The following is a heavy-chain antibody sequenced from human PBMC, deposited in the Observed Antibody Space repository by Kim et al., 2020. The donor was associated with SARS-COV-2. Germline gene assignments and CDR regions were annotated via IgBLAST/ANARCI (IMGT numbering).Heavy chain of an antibody. V-gene: IGHV3-11*01. CDR1: GYKFGDFY. CDR2: ISPSGHDI. Sequence: GGSLRLSCTASGYKFGDFYMSWIRQAPGKGLESLSYISPSGHDINYADSVKGRFTISRDNAKNSLYLQMDSLRDEDTAVYYCSRDPRPLDYCGQGTLVTVSS. J-gene: IGHJ4*02. CDR3: SRDPRPLDY.